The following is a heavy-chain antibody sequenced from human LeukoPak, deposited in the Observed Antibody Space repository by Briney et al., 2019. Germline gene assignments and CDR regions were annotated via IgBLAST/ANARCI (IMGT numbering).Heavy chain of an antibody. Sequence: PSETLSLTCTVSGGSISSYYWSWIRQPPGKGLEWIGCIYYSGSTNYNPSLKSRVTISVDTSKNQFSLKLSSVTAADTAVYYCARDFGALDAFDIWGQGTMVTVSS. CDR3: ARDFGALDAFDI. V-gene: IGHV4-59*01. J-gene: IGHJ3*02. D-gene: IGHD3-3*01. CDR1: GGSISSYY. CDR2: IYYSGST.